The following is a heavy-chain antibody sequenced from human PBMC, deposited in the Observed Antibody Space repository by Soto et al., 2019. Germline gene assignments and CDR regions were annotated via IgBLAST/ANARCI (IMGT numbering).Heavy chain of an antibody. Sequence: GGSLRLSCAASGFTFSSYGMHWVRQAPGKGLEWVAVISYDGSNKYYADSVKGQFTISRDNSKNTLYLQMNSLRAEDTAVYYCAKDHGGITMVRGVTNDPWGQGTLVTVSS. V-gene: IGHV3-30*18. CDR3: AKDHGGITMVRGVTNDP. D-gene: IGHD3-10*01. CDR1: GFTFSSYG. J-gene: IGHJ5*02. CDR2: ISYDGSNK.